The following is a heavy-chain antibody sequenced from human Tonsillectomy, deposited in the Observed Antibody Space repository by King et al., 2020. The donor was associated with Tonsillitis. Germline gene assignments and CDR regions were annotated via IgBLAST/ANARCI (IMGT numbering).Heavy chain of an antibody. V-gene: IGHV5-51*01. D-gene: IGHD4-17*01. J-gene: IGHJ3*02. CDR1: GYSFTSYW. CDR3: ATRGGRRYGDYEDAFDI. Sequence: QLVQSGAEVKKPGESLKISCKGSGYSFTSYWIGWVRQMPGKGLGWMGIIYPGDSDTRYSPSFQGQVTTSADKSIRTAYLQWSRLKASDTAMYYCATRGGRRYGDYEDAFDIWGQGTMVTVSS. CDR2: IYPGDSDT.